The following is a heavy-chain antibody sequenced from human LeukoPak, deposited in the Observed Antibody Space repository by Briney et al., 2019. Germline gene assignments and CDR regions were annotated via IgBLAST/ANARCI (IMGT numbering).Heavy chain of an antibody. CDR2: IYYSGST. CDR3: ARVYYDFWSGYYGDAFDI. Sequence: SETLFLTCTVSGGSISSYYWSWSRQPPGKGLEWSGYIYYSGSTNYNPSLKSRVTISVDTSKNQFSLKLSSVTAADTAVYYCARVYYDFWSGYYGDAFDIWGQGTMVTVSS. CDR1: GGSISSYY. D-gene: IGHD3-3*01. V-gene: IGHV4-59*01. J-gene: IGHJ3*02.